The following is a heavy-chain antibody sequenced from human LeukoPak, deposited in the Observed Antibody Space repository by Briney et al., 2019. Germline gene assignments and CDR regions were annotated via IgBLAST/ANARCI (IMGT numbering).Heavy chain of an antibody. CDR2: IKQDGSEK. CDR3: AKDIPLSVAYCFQH. J-gene: IGHJ1*01. D-gene: IGHD6-19*01. CDR1: GFTFSSYW. Sequence: GGSLRLSCAASGFTFSSYWMSWVRQAPGKGLEWVANIKQDGSEKYYVDSVKGRFTISRDNAKNSLYLQMNSLRAEDTALYYCAKDIPLSVAYCFQHWGQGTLVTVSS. V-gene: IGHV3-7*03.